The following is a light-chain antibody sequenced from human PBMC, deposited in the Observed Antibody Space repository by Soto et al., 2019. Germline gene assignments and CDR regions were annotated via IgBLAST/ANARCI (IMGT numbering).Light chain of an antibody. CDR2: EVS. CDR3: SSYTSSSTGYV. J-gene: IGLJ1*01. V-gene: IGLV2-14*01. Sequence: QAVLTQPASVSGSPGQSITISCTGTSSDVGGYNYVSWYQQHPGIAPKLMIYEVSNRPSGVSNRFSGSKSGNTASLTISGLQAEDEADYYCSSYTSSSTGYVFGTGTKLTVL. CDR1: SSDVGGYNY.